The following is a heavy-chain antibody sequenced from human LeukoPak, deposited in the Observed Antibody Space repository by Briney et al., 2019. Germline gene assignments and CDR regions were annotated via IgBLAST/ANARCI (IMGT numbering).Heavy chain of an antibody. CDR2: FYRDSKT. Sequence: GGSLRLSCAASGTISRNHMSWLRQAPGKGLEWVSVFYRDSKTYYADSVKGRFTISRDNSMNTLYLQINSLRVEDTAVYYCARGPPDGSSSAGYGWGQGSLVTVSS. D-gene: IGHD6-13*01. CDR3: ARGPPDGSSSAGYG. V-gene: IGHV3-53*01. CDR1: GTISRNH. J-gene: IGHJ4*02.